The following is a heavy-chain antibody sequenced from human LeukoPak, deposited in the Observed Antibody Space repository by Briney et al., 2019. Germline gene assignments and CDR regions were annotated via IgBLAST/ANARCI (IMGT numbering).Heavy chain of an antibody. D-gene: IGHD3-22*01. J-gene: IGHJ4*02. Sequence: PSETLSLTCAVYGGSFSGYYWSWIRQPPGKGLEWIGEINHSGSTNYNPSLKSRVTISVDTSKNQFSLKLSSVTAADTAVYYCARQGYDSSGYYWNFDYWGQGTLVTVSS. CDR1: GGSFSGYY. CDR2: INHSGST. CDR3: ARQGYDSSGYYWNFDY. V-gene: IGHV4-34*01.